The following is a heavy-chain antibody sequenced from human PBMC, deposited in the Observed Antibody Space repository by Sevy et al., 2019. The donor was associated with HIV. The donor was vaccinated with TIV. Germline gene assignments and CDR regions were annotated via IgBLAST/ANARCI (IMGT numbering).Heavy chain of an antibody. J-gene: IGHJ6*02. CDR1: GGSFSGYY. CDR2: INHSGST. Sequence: SETLSLTCAVYGGSFSGYYWSWIRQPPGKGLEWIGEINHSGSTNYKPSLKSRVTISVDTSKNQFSLKLSSVTAADTAVYYCARGDGGYYYYYGMDVWGQGTTVTVSS. V-gene: IGHV4-34*01. CDR3: ARGDGGYYYYYGMDV. D-gene: IGHD6-13*01.